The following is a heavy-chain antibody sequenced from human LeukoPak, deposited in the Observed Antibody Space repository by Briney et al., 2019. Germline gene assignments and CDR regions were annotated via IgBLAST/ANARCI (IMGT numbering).Heavy chain of an antibody. CDR3: ARDTVVYFDY. J-gene: IGHJ4*02. CDR2: IYYSGST. D-gene: IGHD4-11*01. V-gene: IGHV4-39*07. Sequence: SETLSLTCTVSGGSISNGNYYWGWIRQPPGKGLEWIGSIYYSGSTDYNPSLKSRVTISLDTSKNQFSLKVNSVTAADTAVYYCARDTVVYFDYWGQGTLVTVSS. CDR1: GGSISNGNYY.